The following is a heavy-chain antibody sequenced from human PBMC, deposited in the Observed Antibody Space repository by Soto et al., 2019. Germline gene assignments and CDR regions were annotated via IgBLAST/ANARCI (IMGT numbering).Heavy chain of an antibody. J-gene: IGHJ6*02. D-gene: IGHD4-17*01. CDR3: ARHITVTTRGEIYGMDV. V-gene: IGHV5-10-1*01. CDR1: GYSFTSYW. CDR2: IDPSDSYT. Sequence: PGESLKISCKGSGYSFTSYWISWVRQMPGKGLEWMGRIDPSDSYTNYSPSFQGHVTISADKSISTAYLQWSSLKASDTAMYYCARHITVTTRGEIYGMDVWGQGTTVTVSS.